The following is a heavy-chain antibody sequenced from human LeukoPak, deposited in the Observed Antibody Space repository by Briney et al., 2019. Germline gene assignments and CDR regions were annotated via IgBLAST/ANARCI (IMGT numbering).Heavy chain of an antibody. D-gene: IGHD3-10*01. CDR1: GFTFSSYA. CDR2: LSGSGGST. J-gene: IGHJ4*02. Sequence: GGSLRLSCAASGFTFSSYAMSWVRQAPGKGLEWVSILSGSGGSTNYDDSVKGRFTISRDNLKNALYLQMTSLRAEDTAVYYCAKDRWSYYGSGIDYWGQGTLVTVSS. V-gene: IGHV3-23*01. CDR3: AKDRWSYYGSGIDY.